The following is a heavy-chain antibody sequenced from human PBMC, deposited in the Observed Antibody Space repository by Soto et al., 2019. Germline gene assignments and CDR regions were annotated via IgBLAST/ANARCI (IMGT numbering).Heavy chain of an antibody. Sequence: QLQLQESGPGPVKPSETLSLTCTVSGGSISSSNYYWGWIRQPPGKGLEWIGSIYYSGSTDYNPYLKSRVTISVDTSKNQFSLKRSSVTAADTAVYYCATQEVGGSYVYTFDPWGQGTLVTVSS. V-gene: IGHV4-39*01. CDR2: IYYSGST. J-gene: IGHJ5*02. CDR3: ATQEVGGSYVYTFDP. CDR1: GGSISSSNYY. D-gene: IGHD1-26*01.